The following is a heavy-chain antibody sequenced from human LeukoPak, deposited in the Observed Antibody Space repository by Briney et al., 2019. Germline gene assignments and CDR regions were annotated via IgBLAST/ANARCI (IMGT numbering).Heavy chain of an antibody. Sequence: GGPLRPSCSPSGFPFSSYAMHWVRRPPGKGLEFVSAISGNGGSTYYADSVKGRFTISRDNSKNTLYLQMSSLRAEHTAVYYCASSGYCSGGDCYGYGFLGYWGQGTLVTVSS. D-gene: IGHD2-15*01. V-gene: IGHV3-64D*06. CDR2: ISGNGGST. J-gene: IGHJ4*02. CDR1: GFPFSSYA. CDR3: ASSGYCSGGDCYGYGFLGY.